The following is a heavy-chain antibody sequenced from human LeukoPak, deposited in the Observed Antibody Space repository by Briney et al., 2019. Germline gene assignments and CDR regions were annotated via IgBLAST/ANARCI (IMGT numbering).Heavy chain of an antibody. CDR2: IWYEGDNN. D-gene: IGHD5-24*01. CDR3: ARSRGDRERWLHLDN. CDR1: QFTLLSYG. J-gene: IGHJ4*02. Sequence: GGALRLCSAASQFTLLSYGMHSVRQAPGKGLERMEVIWYEGDNNKYADYVSGRFTISRDNSESTFYLQMNSLRAEDTAGYYCARSRGDRERWLHLDNWGQGTLVTVSS. V-gene: IGHV3-33*01.